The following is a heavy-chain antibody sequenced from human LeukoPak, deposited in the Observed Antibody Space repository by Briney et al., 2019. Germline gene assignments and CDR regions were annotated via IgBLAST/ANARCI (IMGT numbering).Heavy chain of an antibody. Sequence: PGGSLRLSCAASGFTFSSYAMHWVRQAPGKGLEYVSAISSNGGSTYYANSVKGRFTISRDNSKNTLYLQMGSLRAEDMAVYYCARDLIPYSSGWNWFDPWGQGTLVTVSS. V-gene: IGHV3-64*01. D-gene: IGHD6-19*01. CDR2: ISSNGGST. CDR1: GFTFSSYA. CDR3: ARDLIPYSSGWNWFDP. J-gene: IGHJ5*02.